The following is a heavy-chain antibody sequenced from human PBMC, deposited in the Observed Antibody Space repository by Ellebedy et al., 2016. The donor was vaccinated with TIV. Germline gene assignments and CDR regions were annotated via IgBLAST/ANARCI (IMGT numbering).Heavy chain of an antibody. D-gene: IGHD3-16*01. J-gene: IGHJ3*02. V-gene: IGHV4-4*02. CDR1: GGSISSSNW. CDR2: IYHSGST. CDR3: ARVLGLNAFDI. Sequence: GSLRLSXAVSGGSISSSNWWSWVRQPPGKGLEWIGEIYHSGSTNYNPSLKSRVTISVDKSKNQFSLKLSSVTAADTAVYYCARVLGLNAFDIWGQGTMVTVSS.